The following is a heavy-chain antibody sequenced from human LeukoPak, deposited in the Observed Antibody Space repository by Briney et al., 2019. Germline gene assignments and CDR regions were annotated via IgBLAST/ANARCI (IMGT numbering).Heavy chain of an antibody. CDR1: GDSVSSNSAA. J-gene: IGHJ4*02. D-gene: IGHD6-6*01. Sequence: SQTLSLTCAISGDSVSSNSAAWNWIRQSPSRGLEWLGGTYYRSKWYNDYAVSVKSRITINPDTSKNQYSLQLNSVTPEDTAVYYCAREGGGTYSSSSGNLDYWGQGTLVTVSS. CDR3: AREGGGTYSSSSGNLDY. V-gene: IGHV6-1*01. CDR2: TYYRSKWYN.